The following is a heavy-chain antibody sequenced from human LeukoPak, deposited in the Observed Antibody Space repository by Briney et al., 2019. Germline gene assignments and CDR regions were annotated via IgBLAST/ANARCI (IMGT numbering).Heavy chain of an antibody. J-gene: IGHJ4*02. CDR3: AKGSVRMATIPRFPPPD. CDR1: GFTFSSYW. V-gene: IGHV3-7*01. D-gene: IGHD5-24*01. CDR2: IKQDGSEK. Sequence: GGSLRLSCAASGFTFSSYWMSWVRQTPGKGLEWVANIKQDGSEKYYVDSVKGRFTISRDNAKNSLYLQMDSLRVEDTAVYYCAKGSVRMATIPRFPPPDWGQGTLVTVSS.